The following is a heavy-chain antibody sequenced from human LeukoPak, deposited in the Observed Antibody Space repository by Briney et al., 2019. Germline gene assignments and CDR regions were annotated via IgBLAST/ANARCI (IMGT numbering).Heavy chain of an antibody. CDR1: GFTFSSYA. D-gene: IGHD3-22*01. CDR3: AREDYDSSRNYFDY. V-gene: IGHV3-30*04. CDR2: ISYDGSNK. J-gene: IGHJ4*02. Sequence: GGSLRLSCAASGFTFSSYAMHWVRQAPGQGLEWEAVISYDGSNKYYADSVKGRFTISRDNSKNTLYLQMNSLRAEDTAVYYCAREDYDSSRNYFDYWGQGTLVTVSS.